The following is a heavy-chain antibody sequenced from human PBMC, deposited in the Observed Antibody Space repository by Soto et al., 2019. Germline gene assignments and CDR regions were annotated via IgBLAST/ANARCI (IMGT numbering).Heavy chain of an antibody. Sequence: QVQLVQSGAEVKKPGSSVKVSCKASGGTFSSYTISWVRQAPGQGLEWMGRIIPILGIANYAQKFQGRVTITADKSTSTAYMELSSLRSEDTAVYYGARDEWEIDYGDYVGHFYGIDVWGQGTTVTVSS. CDR1: GGTFSSYT. CDR2: IIPILGIA. J-gene: IGHJ6*02. CDR3: ARDEWEIDYGDYVGHFYGIDV. V-gene: IGHV1-69*08. D-gene: IGHD4-17*01.